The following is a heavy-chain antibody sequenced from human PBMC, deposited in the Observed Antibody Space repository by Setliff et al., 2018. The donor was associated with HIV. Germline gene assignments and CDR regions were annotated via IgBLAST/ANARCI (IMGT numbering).Heavy chain of an antibody. V-gene: IGHV4-61*09. J-gene: IGHJ4*02. CDR2: IYSSGST. D-gene: IGHD3-9*01. Sequence: PSETLSLTCTVSGGSISSGSYYWSWIRQPAGKGLEWIGHIYSSGSTNYNPSLKSRVTISADTSKNQFSLNLSSVTAADTAVYFCARDQPQDYDSLTGYYTGRYFDYWGRGTLVTVSS. CDR3: ARDQPQDYDSLTGYYTGRYFDY. CDR1: GGSISSGSYY.